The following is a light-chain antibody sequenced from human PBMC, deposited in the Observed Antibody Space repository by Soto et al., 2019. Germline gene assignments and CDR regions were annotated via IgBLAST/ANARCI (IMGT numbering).Light chain of an antibody. V-gene: IGKV1-5*01. CDR3: QKYNNRSSWT. J-gene: IGKJ1*01. CDR1: QSLNSW. CDR2: DVS. Sequence: DIHITQSPSTLPASVGDRVTITCRASQSLNSWLAWYQQKPGKAPNLLIYDVSSLQSGVPSRFSGSGSVTEFTLTISSLQPDDFSTYYCQKYNNRSSWTFGQGTKVEIK.